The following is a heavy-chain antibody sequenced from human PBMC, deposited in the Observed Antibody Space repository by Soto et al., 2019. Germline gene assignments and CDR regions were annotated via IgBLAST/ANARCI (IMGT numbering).Heavy chain of an antibody. J-gene: IGHJ4*02. D-gene: IGHD3-10*01. CDR1: GFTFSSYG. CDR3: AKDAGDVYYGSGSYDY. V-gene: IGHV3-30*18. CDR2: ISYDGSNK. Sequence: QVQLVESGGGVVQPGRSLRLSCAASGFTFSSYGMHWVRQAPGKGLEWVAVISYDGSNKYYADSVKGRFTISRDNSKNTLYLQMNSLRAEDTAVYYCAKDAGDVYYGSGSYDYWGQGTLVTVSS.